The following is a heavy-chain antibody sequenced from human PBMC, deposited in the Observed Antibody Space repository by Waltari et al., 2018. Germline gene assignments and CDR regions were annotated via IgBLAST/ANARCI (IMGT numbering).Heavy chain of an antibody. CDR3: ARDGRFPYYYYYMDV. D-gene: IGHD3-3*01. V-gene: IGHV4-4*07. CDR1: GGSISSYY. J-gene: IGHJ6*03. CDR2: IYTSGST. Sequence: QVQLQESGPGLVKPSETLSLTCTVSGGSISSYYWSWIRQPAGKGLEWIGRIYTSGSTNYNPSLKSRVPMSVDTSKNQFSLKLSSVTAADTAVYYCARDGRFPYYYYYMDVWGKGTTVTISS.